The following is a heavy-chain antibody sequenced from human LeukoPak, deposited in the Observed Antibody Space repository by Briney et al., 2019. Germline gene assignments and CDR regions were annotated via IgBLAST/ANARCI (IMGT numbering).Heavy chain of an antibody. CDR3: AKDVQNHYDINGLIDY. Sequence: GGSLRLSCIASGFTFRNYGMHWVRQAPGKGLEWVAFIRYDGSNKYYAESVKGRFTISGDNSKNTLYLQMNSLRPEDTAVYYCAKDVQNHYDINGLIDYWGQGTLGTVSS. J-gene: IGHJ4*02. CDR1: GFTFRNYG. V-gene: IGHV3-30*02. D-gene: IGHD3-22*01. CDR2: IRYDGSNK.